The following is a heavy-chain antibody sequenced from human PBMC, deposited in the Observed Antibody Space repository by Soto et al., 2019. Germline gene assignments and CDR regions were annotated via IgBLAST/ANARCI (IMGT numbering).Heavy chain of an antibody. V-gene: IGHV4-34*01. J-gene: IGHJ4*02. Sequence: SETLSLTCAVYGGSFSGYYWSWIRQPPGKGLEWIGEINHSGSTNYNPSLKSRVTISVDTSKNQFSLKLSSVTAADTAVYYCARSRGYYFDYCGQPTLATVSS. CDR3: ARSRGYYFDY. CDR1: GGSFSGYY. CDR2: INHSGST.